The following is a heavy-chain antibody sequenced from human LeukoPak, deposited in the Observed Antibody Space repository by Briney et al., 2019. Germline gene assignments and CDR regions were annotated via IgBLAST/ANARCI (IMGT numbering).Heavy chain of an antibody. CDR1: GFTFSSYW. V-gene: IGHV3-74*01. CDR3: STGSGHAFDI. J-gene: IGHJ3*02. D-gene: IGHD3-10*01. Sequence: GGSLRLSCAASGFTFSSYWMHCVRQVPGKGLVLVSRINSDWSSTIYADSVKGRFTISRDNDKKMLYVQMNSLRAEDTAVYYCSTGSGHAFDIWGRGTMVTVSS. CDR2: INSDWSST.